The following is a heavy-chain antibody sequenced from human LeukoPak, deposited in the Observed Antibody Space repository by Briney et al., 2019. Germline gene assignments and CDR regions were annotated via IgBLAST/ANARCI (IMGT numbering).Heavy chain of an antibody. Sequence: GGSLRLSCAASGLTFSSYAMSWVRQAPGKGLEWVSAISGSGGSTYYADSVKGRFTISRDNSKNTLYLQMDSLRAEDTAVYYCVKLSSGSGSSFGFDSWGLGTLVTVSS. V-gene: IGHV3-23*01. CDR2: ISGSGGST. CDR1: GLTFSSYA. CDR3: VKLSSGSGSSFGFDS. J-gene: IGHJ4*02. D-gene: IGHD6-13*01.